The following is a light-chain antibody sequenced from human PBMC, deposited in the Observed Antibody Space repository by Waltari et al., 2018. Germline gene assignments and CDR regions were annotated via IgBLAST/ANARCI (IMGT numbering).Light chain of an antibody. V-gene: IGLV2-14*03. CDR3: SSYISSDTLEL. Sequence: HSALTQPASVSGSPGQSITISCTGTSSDVGGYNYVSWYQQHPGKAPKLMIFDVCYRPAGISNRFSGSKSGNTASLTISGLQAEDEADYYCSSYISSDTLELFGGGTSLTVL. CDR1: SSDVGGYNY. J-gene: IGLJ2*01. CDR2: DVC.